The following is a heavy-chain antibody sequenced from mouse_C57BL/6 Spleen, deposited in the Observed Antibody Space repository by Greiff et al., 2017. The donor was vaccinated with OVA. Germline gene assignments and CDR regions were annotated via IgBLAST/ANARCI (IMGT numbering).Heavy chain of an antibody. CDR3: ARSSLLLRYLGYFDY. V-gene: IGHV1-72*01. CDR1: GYTFTSYW. Sequence: VQLQQSGAELVKPGASVKLSCKASGYTFTSYWMHWVKQRPGRGLEWIGRIDPNSGGTKYNEKFKSKATLTVDKPSSTAYMQLSSLTSEDSAVYYCARSSLLLRYLGYFDYWGQGTTLTVSS. D-gene: IGHD1-1*01. J-gene: IGHJ2*01. CDR2: IDPNSGGT.